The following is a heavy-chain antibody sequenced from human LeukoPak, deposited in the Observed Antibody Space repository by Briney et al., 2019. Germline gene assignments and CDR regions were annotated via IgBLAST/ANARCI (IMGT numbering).Heavy chain of an antibody. CDR1: GGSISSGSYY. V-gene: IGHV4-61*02. Sequence: SQTLSLTCTVSGGSISSGSYYWSWIRQPAGKGLEWIGRIYTSGSTNYNPSLKSRVTMSVDTSKNQFSLKLSSVTAADTAVYYCARHVGYSYAYVDYWGQGTLVTVSS. CDR2: IYTSGST. CDR3: ARHVGYSYAYVDY. D-gene: IGHD5-18*01. J-gene: IGHJ4*02.